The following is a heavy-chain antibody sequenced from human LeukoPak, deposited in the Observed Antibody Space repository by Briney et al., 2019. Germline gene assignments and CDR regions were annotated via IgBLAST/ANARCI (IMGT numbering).Heavy chain of an antibody. V-gene: IGHV4-59*01. CDR1: GGSFSSYY. J-gene: IGHJ4*02. Sequence: PSETLSLTCAIYGGSFSSYYWSWIRQPPGKGLEWIGYIYYSGSTNYNPSLKSRVTISVDTSKNQFSLKLSSVTAADTAVYYCARAGGTGPYDFWSGNFDYWGQGTLVTVSS. D-gene: IGHD3-3*01. CDR3: ARAGGTGPYDFWSGNFDY. CDR2: IYYSGST.